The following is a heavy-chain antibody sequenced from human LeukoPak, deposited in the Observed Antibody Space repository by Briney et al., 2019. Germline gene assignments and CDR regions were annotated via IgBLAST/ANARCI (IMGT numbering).Heavy chain of an antibody. CDR3: ARAVPARIFGVVITIPYYFDY. Sequence: PGGSLRLSCAASGFTFSSYAMHWVRQAPGKGLEWVSAISGSGGSTYYADSVKGRFTISRDNSKNTLYLQMNSLRAEDTAVYYCARAVPARIFGVVITIPYYFDYWGQGTLVTVSS. J-gene: IGHJ4*02. V-gene: IGHV3-23*01. CDR1: GFTFSSYA. D-gene: IGHD3-3*01. CDR2: ISGSGGST.